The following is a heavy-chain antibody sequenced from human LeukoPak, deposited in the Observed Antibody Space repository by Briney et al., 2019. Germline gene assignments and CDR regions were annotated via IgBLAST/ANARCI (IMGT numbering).Heavy chain of an antibody. CDR3: AAENLGYCSGGSCLHPPHEYGMDV. J-gene: IGHJ6*02. D-gene: IGHD2-15*01. V-gene: IGHV4-30-4*01. CDR2: IYYSGST. CDR1: GGSISSGDYY. Sequence: SETLSLTCTVSGGSISSGDYYWSWIRQPPGKGLEWIGYIYYSGSTYYNPSLKSRVTISVDTSKNQFSLKLSSVTAADTAVYYCAAENLGYCSGGSCLHPPHEYGMDVWGQGTTVTVSS.